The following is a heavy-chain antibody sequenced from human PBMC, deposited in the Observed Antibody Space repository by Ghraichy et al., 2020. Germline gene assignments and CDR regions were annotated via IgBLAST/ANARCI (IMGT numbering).Heavy chain of an antibody. V-gene: IGHV3-30*02. Sequence: GGSLRLSCAASGFTFNTYGMHWVRQAPGKGLEWVASIRFDGTNKYYADSVKGRFAISRDNFKNTLYLQVSSLRAEDTAVYFCEGESYSSGWYVGYFDYWGQGTLVTVSS. CDR3: EGESYSSGWYVGYFDY. D-gene: IGHD6-19*01. J-gene: IGHJ4*02. CDR1: GFTFNTYG. CDR2: IRFDGTNK.